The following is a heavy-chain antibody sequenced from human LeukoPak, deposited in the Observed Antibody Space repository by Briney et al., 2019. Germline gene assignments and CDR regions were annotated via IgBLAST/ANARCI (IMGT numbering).Heavy chain of an antibody. Sequence: GRSLRISCAASGFTFDDYAMPLVRPAPGKGLEWVSGISWNSGSIGYADSVKGRFTISRDNAKNSLYLQMNSLRAEDTALYYCAKKVAGEHPFDYWGQGTLVTVSS. CDR1: GFTFDDYA. D-gene: IGHD6-19*01. CDR2: ISWNSGSI. V-gene: IGHV3-9*01. CDR3: AKKVAGEHPFDY. J-gene: IGHJ4*02.